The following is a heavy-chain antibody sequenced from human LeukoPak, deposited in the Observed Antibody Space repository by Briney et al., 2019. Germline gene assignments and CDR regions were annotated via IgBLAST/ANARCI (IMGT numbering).Heavy chain of an antibody. CDR3: ARVGRYYDSSGRPFDY. D-gene: IGHD3-22*01. CDR1: GFTFDDYA. J-gene: IGHJ4*02. CDR2: ISWNSGSR. Sequence: SLRLSCAASGFTFDDYAMHWVRQPPGKGLAWVSGISWNSGSRGYADCVWGRFTISRDNAKNSLYLQMNSLRAEDTAVYYCARVGRYYDSSGRPFDYWGQGTLVTISS. V-gene: IGHV3-9*01.